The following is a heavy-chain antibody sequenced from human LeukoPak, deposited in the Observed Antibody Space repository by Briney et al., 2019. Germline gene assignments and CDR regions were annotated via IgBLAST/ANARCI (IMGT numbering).Heavy chain of an antibody. V-gene: IGHV4-38-2*02. Sequence: SETLSLTCSVSGYSIRSGYFWGWIRQPPGKGLEWIGSIYQSGSTYYNPSLKSRVTISVDTSKNQFSLKLSSVTAADTAVYYCVRDVDYWGQGILVTVSS. CDR1: GYSIRSGYF. CDR2: IYQSGST. CDR3: VRDVDY. J-gene: IGHJ4*02.